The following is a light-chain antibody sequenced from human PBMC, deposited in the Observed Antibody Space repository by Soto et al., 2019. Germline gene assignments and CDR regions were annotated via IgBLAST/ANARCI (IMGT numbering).Light chain of an antibody. V-gene: IGKV1-39*01. CDR2: AAS. J-gene: IGKJ1*01. CDR1: QSISNC. CDR3: HQNYNVPPWT. Sequence: DIQMTQSPSSLSASVGDRVTITCRASQSISNCLDWYQLKPGKAPKLLIYAASSLQSGVPSRFTGSGSGTDFTLTISNLQAEDFATYYCHQNYNVPPWTFGQGTKVEIK.